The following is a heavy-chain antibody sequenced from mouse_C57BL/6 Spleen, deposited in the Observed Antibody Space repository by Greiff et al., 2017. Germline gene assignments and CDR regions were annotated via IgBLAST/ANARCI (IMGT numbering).Heavy chain of an antibody. V-gene: IGHV1-81*01. CDR2: IYPRSGNT. Sequence: QVQLQQSGAELARPGASVKLSCKASGYTFTSYGISWVKQRTGQGLEWIGEIYPRSGNTYYNEKFKGKATLTADKSSSTASMELRSLTSEDSAVYFCARRRDYYFDYWGQGTTLTVSA. J-gene: IGHJ2*01. CDR3: ARRRDYYFDY. CDR1: GYTFTSYG.